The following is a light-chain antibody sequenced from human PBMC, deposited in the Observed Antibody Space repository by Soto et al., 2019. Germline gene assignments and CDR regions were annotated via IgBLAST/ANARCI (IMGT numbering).Light chain of an antibody. CDR1: QSISSW. CDR2: DAS. CDR3: QQFMWT. Sequence: DIQMTQSPSTLSASVGDRVTITCRASQSISSWLAWYQQKPGKAPKLLIYDASSLESGVPSRFSGSGSGTEFTLTISSLQPDDFATYYCQQFMWTFGQGTKGDIK. J-gene: IGKJ1*01. V-gene: IGKV1-5*01.